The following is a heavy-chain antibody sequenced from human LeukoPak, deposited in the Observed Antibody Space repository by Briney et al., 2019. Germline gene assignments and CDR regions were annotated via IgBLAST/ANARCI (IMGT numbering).Heavy chain of an antibody. Sequence: GASVKVSCKVSGYTLTELSMHWVRQAPGKGLEWMGGFDPEDGETIYAQKFQGRVTMTEDTSTDTAYMELSSLRSEDTAVYYCATDSRSYAAYGMDVWGQGTTVTVSS. CDR3: ATDSRSYAAYGMDV. J-gene: IGHJ6*02. V-gene: IGHV1-24*01. CDR1: GYTLTELS. CDR2: FDPEDGET. D-gene: IGHD1-26*01.